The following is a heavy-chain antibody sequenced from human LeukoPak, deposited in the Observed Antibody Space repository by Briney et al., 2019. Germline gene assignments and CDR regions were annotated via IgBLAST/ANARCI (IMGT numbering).Heavy chain of an antibody. CDR2: ISYDGSNK. J-gene: IGHJ4*02. D-gene: IGHD3-22*01. CDR3: AKGISYYYYDSSGYPDY. Sequence: GGSLRPSCAASGFTFSSYGMHWVRQAPGKGLEWVAVISYDGSNKYYADSVKGRFTISRDNSKNTLYLQMNSLRAEDTAVYYCAKGISYYYYDSSGYPDYWGQGTLVTVSS. CDR1: GFTFSSYG. V-gene: IGHV3-30*18.